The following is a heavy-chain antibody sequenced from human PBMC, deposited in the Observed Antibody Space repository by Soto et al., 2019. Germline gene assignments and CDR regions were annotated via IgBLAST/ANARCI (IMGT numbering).Heavy chain of an antibody. Sequence: NPSETLSLTCTVSGGSISSGDYYWSWIRQPPGKGLEWIGYIYYSGSTYYNPSLKSRVTISVDTSKNQFSLKLSSVTAADTAVYYCARAVGTTLGYYYGMAVWGQGTTVTVSS. V-gene: IGHV4-30-4*01. D-gene: IGHD1-7*01. J-gene: IGHJ6*02. CDR3: ARAVGTTLGYYYGMAV. CDR2: IYYSGST. CDR1: GGSISSGDYY.